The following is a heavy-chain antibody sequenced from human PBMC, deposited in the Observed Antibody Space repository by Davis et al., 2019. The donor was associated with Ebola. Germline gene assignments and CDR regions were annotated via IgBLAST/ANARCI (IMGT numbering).Heavy chain of an antibody. Sequence: MPGGSLRLSCAASGFTFTSYGISWVRQAPGQGLEWMGWISAYNGNTNYAQKLQGRVTMTTDTSTSTAYMELRSLRSGDTAVYYCARVITIFVLGWFDPWGQGTLVTVSS. CDR2: ISAYNGNT. D-gene: IGHD3-3*01. J-gene: IGHJ5*02. CDR1: GFTFTSYG. V-gene: IGHV1-18*01. CDR3: ARVITIFVLGWFDP.